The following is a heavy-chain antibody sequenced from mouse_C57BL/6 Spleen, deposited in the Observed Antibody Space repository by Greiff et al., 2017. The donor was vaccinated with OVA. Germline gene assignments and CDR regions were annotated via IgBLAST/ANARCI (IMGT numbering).Heavy chain of an antibody. V-gene: IGHV1-26*01. J-gene: IGHJ3*01. CDR3: ARSLGGIYYDYD. CDR1: GYTFTDYY. D-gene: IGHD2-4*01. CDR2: INPNNGGT. Sequence: EVQLQQSGPELVKPGASVKISCKASGYTFTDYYMNWVKQSHGKSLEWIGDINPNNGGTSYNQKFKGKATLTVDKSSSTAYMELRSLTSEDSAVYYCARSLGGIYYDYDWGQGTLVTVSA.